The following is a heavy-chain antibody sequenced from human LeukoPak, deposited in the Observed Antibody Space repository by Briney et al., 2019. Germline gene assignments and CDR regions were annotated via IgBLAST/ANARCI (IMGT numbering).Heavy chain of an antibody. Sequence: ASVKVSWKASGYTFTTYGISWVRQAPGQGLECMGWINPYNGNTNYAQKLQGRVTMTTDTSTSTAYMELRSLRSDDTAVYYCARELYGRFEHWGQGTLVTVSS. J-gene: IGHJ4*02. D-gene: IGHD2-2*02. CDR3: ARELYGRFEH. CDR1: GYTFTTYG. V-gene: IGHV1-18*01. CDR2: INPYNGNT.